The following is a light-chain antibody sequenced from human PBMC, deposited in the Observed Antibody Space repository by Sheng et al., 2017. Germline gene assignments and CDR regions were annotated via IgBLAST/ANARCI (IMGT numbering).Light chain of an antibody. CDR2: KAY. V-gene: IGKV3-11*01. CDR3: QQRSNWPGYS. J-gene: IGKJ2*03. CDR1: QSVATY. Sequence: EIVLTQSPTRLSLSPGDSATLSCRASQSVATYLAWYQQKPGQTPRLLIYKAYIRATGLPARFSGSGSGTEFTLTISSLQSEDFVVYYCQQRSNWPGYSFGQGTKLEIK.